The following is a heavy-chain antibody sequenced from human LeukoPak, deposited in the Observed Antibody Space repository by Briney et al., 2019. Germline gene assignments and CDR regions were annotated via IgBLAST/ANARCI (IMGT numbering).Heavy chain of an antibody. D-gene: IGHD6-19*01. V-gene: IGHV3-23*01. CDR1: GFTFSSYA. CDR2: ISGSGGST. Sequence: PGGSLRLSCAASGFTFSSYAMSWVRQAPGKGLEWVSAISGSGGSTYYADSVKGRFTISRDNSKNSLYLQMNSLRTEDTALYYCAKGRWLSSGWLYDYWGQGTPVTVSS. J-gene: IGHJ4*02. CDR3: AKGRWLSSGWLYDY.